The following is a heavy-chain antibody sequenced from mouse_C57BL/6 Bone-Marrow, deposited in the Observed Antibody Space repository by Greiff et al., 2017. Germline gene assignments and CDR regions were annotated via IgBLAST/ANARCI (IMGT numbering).Heavy chain of an antibody. CDR1: GYTFTDYE. J-gene: IGHJ3*01. Sequence: VQRVESGAELVRPGASVTLSCKASGYTFTDYEMHWVKQTPVHGLVWIGAIDPETGGPAYNQKFKGKAILTADKSSSTAYMDLRSLTAEDSAVYYCTDYCYGSSAWFAYWGQGTLVTVSA. CDR2: IDPETGGP. D-gene: IGHD1-1*01. CDR3: TDYCYGSSAWFAY. V-gene: IGHV1-15*01.